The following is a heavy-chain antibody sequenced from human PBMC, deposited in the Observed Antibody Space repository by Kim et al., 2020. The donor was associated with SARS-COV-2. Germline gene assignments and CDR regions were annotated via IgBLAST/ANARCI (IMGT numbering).Heavy chain of an antibody. CDR2: IWYDGLNE. CDR3: ARDRRAYFYMDV. CDR1: GFIFKSYG. D-gene: IGHD3-10*01. Sequence: GGSLRLSCAASGFIFKSYGMNWVRQAPGKGLEWVATIWYDGLNEDYGDSVKGRFTVARDNSKNTVSLQMNSLRVEDLAVYYCARDRRAYFYMDVWGRGTTVTVSS. V-gene: IGHV3-33*01. J-gene: IGHJ6*03.